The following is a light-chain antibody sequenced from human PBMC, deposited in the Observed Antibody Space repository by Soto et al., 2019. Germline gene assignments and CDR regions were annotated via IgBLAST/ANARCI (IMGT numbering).Light chain of an antibody. CDR1: QSVSSY. Sequence: ELVLTQSPATLYLTPGERAALSSRASQSVSSYLAWYQQKPGQAPRPLIYDASNRATGIPARFSGTGSGTDFTLTINNLEPEDFAVYYCQVRTNWSIAFGRGTRLEI. J-gene: IGKJ5*01. CDR3: QVRTNWSIA. CDR2: DAS. V-gene: IGKV3-11*01.